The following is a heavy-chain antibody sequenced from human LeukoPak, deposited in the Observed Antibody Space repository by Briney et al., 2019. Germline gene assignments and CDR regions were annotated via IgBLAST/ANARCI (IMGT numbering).Heavy chain of an antibody. V-gene: IGHV3-11*01. CDR1: GFTFSNYY. D-gene: IGHD2-2*01. CDR2: ISSTGSSI. Sequence: GGSLRLSCAASGFTFSNYYMSWIRQAPGKGLEWVSAISSTGSSIYYADSVKGRFTISRDNAKNTLYLQMNSLRAEDTAVYYCARWRFQLLDYWGQGTLVTVSS. J-gene: IGHJ4*02. CDR3: ARWRFQLLDY.